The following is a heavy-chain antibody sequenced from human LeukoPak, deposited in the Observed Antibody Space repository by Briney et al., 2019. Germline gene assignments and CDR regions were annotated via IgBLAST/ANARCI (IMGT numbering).Heavy chain of an antibody. CDR3: ANGGGSGSHNYFDY. J-gene: IGHJ4*02. V-gene: IGHV1-2*02. D-gene: IGHD3-10*01. CDR2: INPNSGGT. CDR1: EYTFNDYY. Sequence: ASVKVSCKASEYTFNDYYSHWVRQAPGQGLEWMGWINPNSGGTYFAQKFQGRVTLTRDTSISTAYMELSRLRSDDTATYYCANGGGSGSHNYFDYWGQGTLVTVSS.